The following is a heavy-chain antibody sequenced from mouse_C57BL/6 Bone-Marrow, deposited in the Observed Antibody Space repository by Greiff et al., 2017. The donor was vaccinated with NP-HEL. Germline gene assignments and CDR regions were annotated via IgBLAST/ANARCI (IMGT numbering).Heavy chain of an antibody. D-gene: IGHD1-1*01. CDR3: ARGPPITTGVAGDY. V-gene: IGHV1-55*01. Sequence: QVQLQQPGAELVKPGASVKMSCKASGYTFTSYWITWVKQRPGQGLEWIGDIYPGSGSTNYNEKFKSKATLTVDTSSSTAYMQLSSLTSEDSAVYYCARGPPITTGVAGDYWGQGTTLTVSS. J-gene: IGHJ2*01. CDR1: GYTFTSYW. CDR2: IYPGSGST.